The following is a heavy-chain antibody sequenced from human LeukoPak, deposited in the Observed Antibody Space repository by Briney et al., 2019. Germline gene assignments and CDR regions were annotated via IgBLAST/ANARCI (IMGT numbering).Heavy chain of an antibody. CDR3: AKDLRGGYYDSSGCY. V-gene: IGHV3-23*01. CDR2: ISGSGGST. D-gene: IGHD3-22*01. J-gene: IGHJ4*02. CDR1: GFTFSSYG. Sequence: GGSLRLSCAASGFTFSSYGMSWVRQAPGKGLGWVSAISGSGGSTYYADSVKGRFTISRDNSKNTLYLQMNSLRAEDTAVYYCAKDLRGGYYDSSGCYWGQGTLVTVSS.